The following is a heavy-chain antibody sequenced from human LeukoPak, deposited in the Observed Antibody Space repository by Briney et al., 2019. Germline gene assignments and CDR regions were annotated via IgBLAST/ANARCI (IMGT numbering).Heavy chain of an antibody. Sequence: PGGSLRLSCAASGFTFSSYSMNWVRQAPGKGLEWVSSISSSSSYIYYADSVKGRFTISRDNAKNSLYLQMNSLRAEDTAVYYCGRMLRAGAGLAPGGRGPLVTVPS. CDR3: GRMLRAGAGLAP. CDR1: GFTFSSYS. D-gene: IGHD6-19*01. CDR2: ISSSSSYI. J-gene: IGHJ5*02. V-gene: IGHV3-21*01.